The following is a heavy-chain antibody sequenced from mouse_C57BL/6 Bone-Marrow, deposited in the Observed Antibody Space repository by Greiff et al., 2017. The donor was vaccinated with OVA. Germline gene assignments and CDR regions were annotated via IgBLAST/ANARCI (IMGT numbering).Heavy chain of an antibody. J-gene: IGHJ1*03. V-gene: IGHV1-76*01. CDR2: IYPGSGNT. CDR3: ARETGVPRYFDV. D-gene: IGHD4-1*01. CDR1: GYTFTDYY. Sequence: QVQLKQSGAELVRPGASVKLSCKASGYTFTDYYINWVKQRPGQGLEWIARIYPGSGNTYYNEKFKGKATLTAEKSSSTAYMQLSSLTSEDSAVYFCARETGVPRYFDVWGTGTTVTVSS.